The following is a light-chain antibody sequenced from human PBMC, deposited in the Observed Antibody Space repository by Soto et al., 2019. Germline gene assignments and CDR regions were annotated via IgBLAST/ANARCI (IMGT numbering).Light chain of an antibody. CDR3: QRFDSFPLT. Sequence: AIQLIQSPSSLSASVGDRVTITCRASQDISSALAWYQQRPGKAPRLLIYDASTLESGVPSGFSGSGSGTDVTLAITCLPAEDSGTFYCQRFDSFPLTFGGGTRVEIK. CDR1: QDISSA. CDR2: DAS. V-gene: IGKV1-13*02. J-gene: IGKJ4*01.